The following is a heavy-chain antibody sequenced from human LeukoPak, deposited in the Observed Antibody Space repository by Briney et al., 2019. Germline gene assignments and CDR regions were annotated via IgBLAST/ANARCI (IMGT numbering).Heavy chain of an antibody. V-gene: IGHV1-2*04. D-gene: IGHD3-22*01. CDR3: ATAVLIYDSSGYYSALGALDI. CDR1: GYTFTGYY. Sequence: ASVKVSCKASGYTFTGYYMHWVRQAPGQGLEWMGWINPNSGGTNYAQKFQGWVTMTRDTSISTAYMELSRLRSDDTAVYYCATAVLIYDSSGYYSALGALDIWGQGTMVTVSS. CDR2: INPNSGGT. J-gene: IGHJ3*02.